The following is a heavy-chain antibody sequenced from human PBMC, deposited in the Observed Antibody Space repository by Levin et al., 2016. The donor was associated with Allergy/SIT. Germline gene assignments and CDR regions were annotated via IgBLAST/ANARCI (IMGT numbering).Heavy chain of an antibody. CDR3: ARDNWGSEDY. J-gene: IGHJ4*02. D-gene: IGHD7-27*01. CDR2: IKTDGTT. Sequence: ETLSLTCAASGFTFRNYRMDWVRQAPGKGLVWVAHIKTDGTTFYADSVKGRFTISRDNAKNTLFLQIDSLRADDTGFYYCARDNWGSEDYWGRGTLVTVSA. V-gene: IGHV3-74*01. CDR1: GFTFRNYR.